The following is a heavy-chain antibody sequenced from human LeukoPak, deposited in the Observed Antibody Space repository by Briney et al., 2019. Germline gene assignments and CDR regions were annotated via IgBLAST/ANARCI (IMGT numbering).Heavy chain of an antibody. CDR2: ISGSGGST. CDR3: AKGWSTGIVVVVAAY. CDR1: GFTFSSYA. D-gene: IGHD2-15*01. Sequence: SGGSLRLSCAASGFTFSSYAMSGVRQAPGKGLEWVSAISGSGGSTYYADSVKGRFTISRDNSKNTLYLQMNSLRAEDTAVYYCAKGWSTGIVVVVAAYWGQGTLVTVSS. J-gene: IGHJ4*02. V-gene: IGHV3-23*01.